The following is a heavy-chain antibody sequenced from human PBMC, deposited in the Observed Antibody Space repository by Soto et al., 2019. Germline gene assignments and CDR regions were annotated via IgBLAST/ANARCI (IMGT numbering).Heavy chain of an antibody. CDR1: GYTFTGYY. CDR2: INPNSGGT. V-gene: IGHV1-2*04. D-gene: IGHD6-13*01. Sequence: ASVKVSCKASGYTFTGYYMHWVRQAPGQGLEWMGWINPNSGGTNYAQKFQGWVTMTRDTSISTAYMELSRLRSDDTAVYYCARDRIAAAGTPAPLWFDPWGQGTLVTVPS. CDR3: ARDRIAAAGTPAPLWFDP. J-gene: IGHJ5*02.